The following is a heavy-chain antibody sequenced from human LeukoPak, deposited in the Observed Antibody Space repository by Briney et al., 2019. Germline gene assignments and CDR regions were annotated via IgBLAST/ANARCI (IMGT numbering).Heavy chain of an antibody. V-gene: IGHV1-69*05. Sequence: SVKVSCKASGGTFSSYAISWVRQAPGQGLEWMGRIIPIFGTANYAQKFQGRVTITTDESTSTAYMELSSLRSEDTAVYYCAREAVAGTKGAFDIWGQGTIVTVSS. CDR1: GGTFSSYA. J-gene: IGHJ3*02. D-gene: IGHD6-19*01. CDR2: IIPIFGTA. CDR3: AREAVAGTKGAFDI.